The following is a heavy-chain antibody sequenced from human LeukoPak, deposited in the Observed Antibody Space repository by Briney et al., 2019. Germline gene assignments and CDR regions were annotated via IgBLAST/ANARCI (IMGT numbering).Heavy chain of an antibody. V-gene: IGHV3-33*01. CDR3: TRARDGLDP. J-gene: IGHJ6*02. Sequence: GGSLRLSCAASGFTFSSYGMHWVRQAPGKGLEWVAVIWYDGSNKYYADSVKGRFTISRDNSKNTLYLQMNSLRAEDTAVYYCTRARDGLDPWGQGTTVTVSS. D-gene: IGHD5-24*01. CDR2: IWYDGSNK. CDR1: GFTFSSYG.